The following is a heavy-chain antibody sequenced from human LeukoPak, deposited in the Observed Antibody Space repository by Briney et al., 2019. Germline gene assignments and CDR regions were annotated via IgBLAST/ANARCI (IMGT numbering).Heavy chain of an antibody. V-gene: IGHV4-4*09. CDR3: ARGRVRGYCSSTSCYKGWFDP. CDR2: IYTSGST. D-gene: IGHD2-2*01. J-gene: IGHJ5*02. CDR1: GGSISSYY. Sequence: SETLSLTCTVSGGSISSYYWSWIRQPPGKGLEWIGYIYTSGSTNYNPSLKSRVTISVDTSKNQFSLKLSSVTAADTAVYYCARGRVRGYCSSTSCYKGWFDPWGQGTLVTVSS.